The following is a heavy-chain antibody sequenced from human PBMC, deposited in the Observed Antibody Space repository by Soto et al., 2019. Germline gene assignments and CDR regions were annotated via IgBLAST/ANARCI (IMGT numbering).Heavy chain of an antibody. D-gene: IGHD5-12*01. J-gene: IGHJ4*02. CDR3: DRGGGNDTFDS. Sequence: QLRLQDSGSGVVRTSETLSLTCTVSGGSITHGGFSWSWIRQSPVKGLEWIGYIGQLENTYCHPTFQSRLTMSIDSSKNEDSLNLSSVTAADWGVIYCDRGGGNDTFDSLGQEVLVSVSS. CDR1: GGSITHGGFS. V-gene: IGHV4-30-2*06. CDR2: IGQLENT.